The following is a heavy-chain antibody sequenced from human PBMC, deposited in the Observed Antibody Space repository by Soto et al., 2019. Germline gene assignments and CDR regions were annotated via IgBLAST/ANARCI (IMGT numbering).Heavy chain of an antibody. Sequence: QVQLQESGPGLVKPSQTLSLTCTVSGGSISSGDYYWSWIRQPPGKGLEWIGYIYYSGRTYYNPSLKSRVTISLDTSKNQFSLKLSSVTAADTALYYCPRDLWARTDAFDIWGQGTMVTVSS. D-gene: IGHD7-27*01. CDR1: GGSISSGDYY. CDR2: IYYSGRT. V-gene: IGHV4-30-4*01. CDR3: PRDLWARTDAFDI. J-gene: IGHJ3*02.